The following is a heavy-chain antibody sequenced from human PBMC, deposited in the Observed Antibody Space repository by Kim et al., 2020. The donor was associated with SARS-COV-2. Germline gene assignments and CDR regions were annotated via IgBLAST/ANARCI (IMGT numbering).Heavy chain of an antibody. V-gene: IGHV4-61*02. Sequence: SETLSLTCTVSGGSISSGSYYWSWIRQPAGKGLEWIGRIYTSGSTNYNPSLKSRVTISVDTSKNQFSLKLSSVTAADTAVYYCAREGGIAAAGRSYYYYYGMDVWGQGTTGTVSS. CDR2: IYTSGST. CDR1: GGSISSGSYY. D-gene: IGHD6-13*01. J-gene: IGHJ6*02. CDR3: AREGGIAAAGRSYYYYYGMDV.